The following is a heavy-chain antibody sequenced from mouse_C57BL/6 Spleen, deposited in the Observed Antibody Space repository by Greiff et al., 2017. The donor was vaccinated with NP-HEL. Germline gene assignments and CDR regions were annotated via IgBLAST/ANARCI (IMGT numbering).Heavy chain of an antibody. CDR2: IDPSDSET. V-gene: IGHV1-52*01. D-gene: IGHD1-1*01. CDR3: ARTRDYYGRDYAMDY. CDR1: GYTFTSYW. J-gene: IGHJ4*01. Sequence: VQLQQPGAELVRPGSSVKLSCKASGYTFTSYWMHWVKQRPIQGLEWIGNIDPSDSETHYNQKFKDKATLTVDKSSSTAYMQLSSLTSEDSAVYYCARTRDYYGRDYAMDYWGQGTSVTVSS.